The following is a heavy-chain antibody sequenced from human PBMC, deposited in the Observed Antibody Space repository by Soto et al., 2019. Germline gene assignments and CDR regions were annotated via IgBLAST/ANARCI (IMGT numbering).Heavy chain of an antibody. CDR3: AREWSTSGDLDY. D-gene: IGHD3-10*01. CDR1: GFTFSSHS. CDR2: ISYDGSIK. V-gene: IGHV3-30-3*01. Sequence: QVQLVESGGGVVQPGRSLRLSCAASGFTFSSHSIQWVRQAPGKGLEWVAVISYDGSIKYYADYVKGRFTISRDNSKNTAYLQMNSLSAEATAVFYCAREWSTSGDLDYWGQGTLVIVSS. J-gene: IGHJ4*02.